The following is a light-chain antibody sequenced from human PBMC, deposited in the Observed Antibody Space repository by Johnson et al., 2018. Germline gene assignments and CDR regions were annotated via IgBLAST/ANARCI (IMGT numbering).Light chain of an antibody. Sequence: QSVLTQPPSVSAAPGQKVTISCSGSSSNIGNNYVSWYQRLPGTAPKLLIYENNKRPSGIPDRFSGSKSGTSATLGITALQTGDEADYYCGTWDSSLSAGNVFGTGTKVTVL. CDR2: ENN. V-gene: IGLV1-51*02. CDR3: GTWDSSLSAGNV. CDR1: SSNIGNNY. J-gene: IGLJ1*01.